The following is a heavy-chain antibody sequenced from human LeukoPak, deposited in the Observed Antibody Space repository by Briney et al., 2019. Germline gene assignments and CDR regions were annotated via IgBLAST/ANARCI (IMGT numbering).Heavy chain of an antibody. J-gene: IGHJ4*02. V-gene: IGHV5-51*01. CDR2: IYPGDSDT. Sequence: GESLKISCKGSGYSFTSYWIGWVRQMPGKGLEWMGIIYPGDSDTRYSPSFQGQVTHSADKSISTAYLQWSSLKASDTAMYYCARPAYCSSTSCYTFDYWGEGTLVTASA. CDR3: ARPAYCSSTSCYTFDY. CDR1: GYSFTSYW. D-gene: IGHD2-2*02.